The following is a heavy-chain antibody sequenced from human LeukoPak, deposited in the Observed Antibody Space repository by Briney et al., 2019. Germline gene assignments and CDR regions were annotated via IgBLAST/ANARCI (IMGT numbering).Heavy chain of an antibody. V-gene: IGHV4-59*12. Sequence: SETLSLTCTVSGGSISSYYWSWIRQPPGKGLEWIGSIYYSGSTYYNPSLKSRVTISVDTSKNQFSLKLSSVTAADTAVYYCARGATVTTYYFDYWGQGTPVTVSS. CDR2: IYYSGST. J-gene: IGHJ4*02. CDR3: ARGATVTTYYFDY. D-gene: IGHD4-17*01. CDR1: GGSISSYY.